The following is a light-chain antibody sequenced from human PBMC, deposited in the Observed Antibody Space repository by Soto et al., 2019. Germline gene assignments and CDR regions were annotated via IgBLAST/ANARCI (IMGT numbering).Light chain of an antibody. Sequence: QTVVTQEPSVSVSPGGTVTLTCALSSGSVSTAYYPSWYQQTPGQVPRTLVYSTDTRSSGVPDRFSGSILGNKAALTITGAQADDESNYYCLLYVGGISIFGGGTKLTV. CDR1: SGSVSTAYY. CDR3: LLYVGGISI. CDR2: STD. V-gene: IGLV8-61*01. J-gene: IGLJ2*01.